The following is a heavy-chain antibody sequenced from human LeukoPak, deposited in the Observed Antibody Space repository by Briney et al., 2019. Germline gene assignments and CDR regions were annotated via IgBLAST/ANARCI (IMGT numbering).Heavy chain of an antibody. CDR2: IYYSGST. Sequence: SETLSLTCTVSGGSISSYYWSWIRQPPGKGLEWIGYIYYSGSTNYNPSLKSRVTISVDTSKNQFSLKLSSVTAAYTAVYYCALTSYYDSSGYYYDGVDYWGQGTLVTVSS. D-gene: IGHD3-22*01. V-gene: IGHV4-59*08. CDR1: GGSISSYY. CDR3: ALTSYYDSSGYYYDGVDY. J-gene: IGHJ4*02.